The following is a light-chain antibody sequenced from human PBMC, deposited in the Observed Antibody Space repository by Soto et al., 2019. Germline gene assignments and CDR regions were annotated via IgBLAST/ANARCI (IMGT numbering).Light chain of an antibody. Sequence: DILMTQSPSSLSASVGDRITITCRASQGIRSDVGWYQQKPGKVPKRLIYAASNLQSGVPSRFSGSGSWAEFTLTISSLQPEDFATYYCLQHNTYPLTFGGGTKVEIK. V-gene: IGKV1-17*01. CDR2: AAS. CDR3: LQHNTYPLT. J-gene: IGKJ4*01. CDR1: QGIRSD.